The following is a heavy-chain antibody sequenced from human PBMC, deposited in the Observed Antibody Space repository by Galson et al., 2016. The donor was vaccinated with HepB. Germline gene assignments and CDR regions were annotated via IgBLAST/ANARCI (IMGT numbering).Heavy chain of an antibody. CDR2: VNHSGAN. V-gene: IGHV4-34*01. CDR1: GGSFNVCY. J-gene: IGHJ5*02. D-gene: IGHD2-15*01. Sequence: ETLSLTCGVSGGSFNVCYWSWIRQPPGKGLEWIGEVNHSGANKYNPTLKSRVTISADTPKNQFPLKLTSMTAADTAVYYCAGVVVAATNWFDPWGQGTLVTVSS. CDR3: AGVVVAATNWFDP.